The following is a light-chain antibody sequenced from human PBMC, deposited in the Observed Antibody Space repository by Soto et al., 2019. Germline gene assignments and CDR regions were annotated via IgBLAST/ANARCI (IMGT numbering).Light chain of an antibody. CDR1: SSNIGAGYD. V-gene: IGLV1-40*01. CDR2: GNS. CDR3: QSYDSSLSGYV. J-gene: IGLJ1*01. Sequence: QSVLTQPPSVSGAPGQGVTISCTGSSSNIGAGYDVHWYQQLPGTAPKLLIYGNSNRPSGVPDRFSGSKSGTSASLAITGLQAEDEADYYCQSYDSSLSGYVFGTGTKLTVL.